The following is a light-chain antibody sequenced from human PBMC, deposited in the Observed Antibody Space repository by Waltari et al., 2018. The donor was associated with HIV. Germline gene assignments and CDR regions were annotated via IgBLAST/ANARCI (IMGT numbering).Light chain of an antibody. V-gene: IGLV1-44*01. CDR2: RNT. J-gene: IGLJ3*02. CDR1: SSNVGSNP. Sequence: QSVLTQPPSASGTPGQRVTISCSGSSSNVGSNPVTWYQQFPGTAPKLLIYRNTQRPSGVPDRFSGSKSGTSASLAISGLQSADEADYYCVTWDDSLNAYWVFGGGTKLTV. CDR3: VTWDDSLNAYWV.